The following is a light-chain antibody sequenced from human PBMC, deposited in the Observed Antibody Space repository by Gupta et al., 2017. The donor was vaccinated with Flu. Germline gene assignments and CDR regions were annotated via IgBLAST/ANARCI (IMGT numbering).Light chain of an antibody. V-gene: IGKV1-12*02. CDR3: QQANSFPFT. CDR2: AAS. CDR1: QGISGW. Sequence: DIQMTQSPSSVSASVGDRVTITCRASQGISGWLAWYQQKPGKAPKLLIYAASTLESGVPLRFSGSGSGTDFTLTISSRQPEDFATYYSQQANSFPFTFGGGTXVDIK. J-gene: IGKJ4*01.